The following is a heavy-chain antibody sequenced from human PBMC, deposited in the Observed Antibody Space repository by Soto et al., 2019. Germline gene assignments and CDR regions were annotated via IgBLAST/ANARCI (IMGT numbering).Heavy chain of an antibody. J-gene: IGHJ4*02. CDR3: ARPSVAVTWGPFDY. Sequence: QVQLQESGPGLVKPSETLSLTCTVSGGSISAYYWNWVRQPPGKGLEWIGNIYYTGTTNYNPSLKSRVTISVDPSKNQFSLKLSSVTAADTAVYYCARPSVAVTWGPFDYWGQGTLVTVSS. V-gene: IGHV4-59*01. D-gene: IGHD6-19*01. CDR1: GGSISAYY. CDR2: IYYTGTT.